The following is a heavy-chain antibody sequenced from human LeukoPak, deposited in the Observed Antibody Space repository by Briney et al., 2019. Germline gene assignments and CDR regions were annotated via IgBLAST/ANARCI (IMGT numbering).Heavy chain of an antibody. J-gene: IGHJ4*02. CDR2: ISSSSSTI. CDR3: ARVGKIVATIADLDY. D-gene: IGHD5-12*01. V-gene: IGHV3-48*01. CDR1: GFTFSSYW. Sequence: GGSLRLSCAASGFTFSSYWMSWVRQAPGKGLEWVSYISSSSSTIYYADSVKGRFTISRDNAKNSLYLQMNSLRAEDTAVYYCARVGKIVATIADLDYWGQGTLVTVSS.